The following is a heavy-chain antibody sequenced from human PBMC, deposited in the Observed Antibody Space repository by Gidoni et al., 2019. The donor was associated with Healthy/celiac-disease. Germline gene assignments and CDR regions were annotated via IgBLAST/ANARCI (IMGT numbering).Heavy chain of an antibody. CDR2: ISSSSSTI. V-gene: IGHV3-48*02. J-gene: IGHJ5*02. CDR1: VFTFSRYS. Sequence: EVQLVESGGGLVQPGGSLRLSCAASVFTFSRYSMNGVRQAPGKGLECVSYISSSSSTIYYADAVKGRFTISRDNAKNSLLLQMNSLRDEDTAVYYCARVIGSSSNWFDPWGQGTLVTV. CDR3: ARVIGSSSNWFDP. D-gene: IGHD6-6*01.